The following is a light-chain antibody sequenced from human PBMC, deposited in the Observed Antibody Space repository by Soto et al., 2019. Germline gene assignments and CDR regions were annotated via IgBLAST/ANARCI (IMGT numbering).Light chain of an antibody. CDR3: QQYGSLLT. Sequence: IVLTQSPGTLSLSPGERATLSCRASQSVSSSYLAWYQQKPGQAPRLLIYGASSRATGIPDRFSGSGSGTDFTLTISRLEPEDFAVYYCQQYGSLLTFGPGTKVDSK. J-gene: IGKJ3*01. CDR1: QSVSSSY. V-gene: IGKV3-20*01. CDR2: GAS.